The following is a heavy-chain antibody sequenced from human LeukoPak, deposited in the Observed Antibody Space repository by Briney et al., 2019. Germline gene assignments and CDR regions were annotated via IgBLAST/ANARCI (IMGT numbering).Heavy chain of an antibody. CDR3: ARDRYYGSGSYYFDY. CDR2: IGTAGDT. CDR1: GFTFSSYD. J-gene: IGHJ4*02. D-gene: IGHD3-10*01. Sequence: GGSLRLSCAASGFTFSSYDMHWVRQATGKGLEWVSAIGTAGDTYYPGSVKGRFTISRENAKNSLYLQMNSLRAEDTAVYYCARDRYYGSGSYYFDYWGQGTLVTVSS. V-gene: IGHV3-13*01.